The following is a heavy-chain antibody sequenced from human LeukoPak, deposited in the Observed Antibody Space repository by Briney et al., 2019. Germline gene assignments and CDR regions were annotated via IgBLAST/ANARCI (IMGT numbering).Heavy chain of an antibody. J-gene: IGHJ4*02. CDR3: ARGFGAVNGGPSFDY. D-gene: IGHD3-16*01. V-gene: IGHV4-59*13. Sequence: KPSETLSLTCTVSGGSITNYYWSWIRQPPGKGLEWIGSIHYSGSTNYNPSLKSRVTISVDTYRNQFSLKLTSKTAADTAVYYCARGFGAVNGGPSFDYWGQGTLVTVSS. CDR1: GGSITNYY. CDR2: IHYSGST.